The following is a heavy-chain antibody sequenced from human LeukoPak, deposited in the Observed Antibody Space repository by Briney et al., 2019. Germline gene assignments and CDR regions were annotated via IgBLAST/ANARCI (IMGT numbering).Heavy chain of an antibody. V-gene: IGHV4-34*01. CDR3: ARFGTY. D-gene: IGHD3-10*01. CDR1: GGSFSGYF. CDR2: INRSGST. J-gene: IGHJ4*02. Sequence: PSETLSLTCAVYGGSFSGYFWSWIRQPPGKGLEWIGEINRSGSTTYNPSLKSRVTISVDTSKNQFSLKLNSVTAADTAVYYCARFGTYWGQGILDTVSS.